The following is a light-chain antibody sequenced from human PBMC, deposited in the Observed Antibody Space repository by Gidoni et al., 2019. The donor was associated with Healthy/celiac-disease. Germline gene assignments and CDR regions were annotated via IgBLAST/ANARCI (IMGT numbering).Light chain of an antibody. Sequence: EIVMTSSPAPLSASPGETATLSCRASQIVSNNSAWYQQKPGQPPRLIIYGSSTRATGTPARFSGRGSGTEFTLTISSLQSEDFAVYCCQQYNNWPGFGQGTKVEIK. J-gene: IGKJ1*01. CDR1: QIVSNN. CDR3: QQYNNWPG. CDR2: GSS. V-gene: IGKV3-15*01.